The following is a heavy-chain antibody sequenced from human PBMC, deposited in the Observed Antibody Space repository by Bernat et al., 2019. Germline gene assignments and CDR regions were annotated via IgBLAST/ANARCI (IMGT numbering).Heavy chain of an antibody. D-gene: IGHD3-10*01. V-gene: IGHV4-59*01. CDR3: ARAQDYYGSGSYYNWFDP. Sequence: QVQLRQWGAGLLKPSETLSLTCTVSGGSISSYYWSWIRQPPGKGLEWIGYIYYSGSTNYNPSLKSRVTISVDTSKNQFSLKLSSVTAADTAVYYCARAQDYYGSGSYYNWFDPWGQGTLVTVSS. CDR1: GGSISSYY. J-gene: IGHJ5*02. CDR2: IYYSGST.